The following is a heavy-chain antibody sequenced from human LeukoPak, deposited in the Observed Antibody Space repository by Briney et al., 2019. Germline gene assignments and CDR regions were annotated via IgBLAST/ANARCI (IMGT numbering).Heavy chain of an antibody. CDR1: GFTFSNHG. V-gene: IGHV3-30*18. CDR2: ISSDGNTK. CDR3: AKEGSANYLSFDH. Sequence: QPGGSLRLSCAASGFTFSNHGMRWVRQAPGKGLEWVAVISSDGNTKYYSDSVKGRFTISRDNSKNVMSLQMDSLTREDTAVYYCAKEGSANYLSFDHWGQGTLVTVSS. D-gene: IGHD4/OR15-4a*01. J-gene: IGHJ4*02.